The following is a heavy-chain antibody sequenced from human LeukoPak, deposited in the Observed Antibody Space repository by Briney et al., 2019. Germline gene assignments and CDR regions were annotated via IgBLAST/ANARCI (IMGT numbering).Heavy chain of an antibody. Sequence: KSSETLSLTCAVCGGSFSGYYWSWIRQPPGKGLEWIGEINHSGSTNYNPSLKSRVTISVDTSKNQFSLKLSSVTAADTAVYYCARGMTTVTTHAFEIWGQGTMVTVSS. J-gene: IGHJ3*02. CDR3: ARGMTTVTTHAFEI. D-gene: IGHD4-11*01. V-gene: IGHV4-34*01. CDR1: GGSFSGYY. CDR2: INHSGST.